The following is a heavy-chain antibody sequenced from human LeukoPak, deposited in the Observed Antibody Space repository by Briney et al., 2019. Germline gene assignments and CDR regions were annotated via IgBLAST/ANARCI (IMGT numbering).Heavy chain of an antibody. CDR1: GYTLCSYW. CDR2: IKQDGSEK. J-gene: IGHJ4*02. V-gene: IGHV3-7*01. Sequence: PGGSLRLSCAASGYTLCSYWMSWVRQSPGKGREWVANIKQDGSEKYYVDSVKGPFTISRDNANNSLYLQMNSLRAEDTAVYYCASVRWLQIGSDYWGQGTLVTVSS. D-gene: IGHD5-24*01. CDR3: ASVRWLQIGSDY.